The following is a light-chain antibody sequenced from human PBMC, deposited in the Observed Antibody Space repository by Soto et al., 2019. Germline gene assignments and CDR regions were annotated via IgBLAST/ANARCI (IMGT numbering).Light chain of an antibody. J-gene: IGKJ2*01. V-gene: IGKV1-5*01. CDR3: QQYNSYLYS. CDR2: DAS. CDR1: QSISSW. Sequence: DIQMTQSPSTLSASVGDRVTITCRASQSISSWLAWYQQKPGKAPNLLIYDASRLESGVPSRFSGSRSGTEFTLTISSLQPDDFATYDCQQYNSYLYSFGQGTKLDIK.